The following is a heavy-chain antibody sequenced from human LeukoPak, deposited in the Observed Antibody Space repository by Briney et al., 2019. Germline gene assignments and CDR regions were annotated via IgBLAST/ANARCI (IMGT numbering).Heavy chain of an antibody. V-gene: IGHV4-59*01. J-gene: IGHJ4*02. CDR1: GGSISSYY. Sequence: PSETLSLTCTVSGGSISSYYWSWIRQPPGKGLEWMGYIYYSGSTNYNPSLQSRVTISVDTSKSQFSLKLSSVTAADTAVYYCARATYSSGWGTSDYWGQGTLVTVSS. CDR3: ARATYSSGWGTSDY. CDR2: IYYSGST. D-gene: IGHD6-19*01.